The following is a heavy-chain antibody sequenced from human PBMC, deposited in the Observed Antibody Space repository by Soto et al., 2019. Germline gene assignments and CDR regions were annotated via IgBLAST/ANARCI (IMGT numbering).Heavy chain of an antibody. CDR1: GGSISSGGIF. D-gene: IGHD4-17*01. CDR3: ARDPTADYGGNPN. V-gene: IGHV4-31*03. CDR2: IYYNGNT. J-gene: IGHJ4*02. Sequence: PSETLSLTCTISGGSISSGGIFWSWIRQHPAKGLEWIGYIYYNGNTFYNPSLKSRVTISVDTSKNQFSLKLSSVTAADTAVYYCARDPTADYGGNPNWGQGTLVTVSS.